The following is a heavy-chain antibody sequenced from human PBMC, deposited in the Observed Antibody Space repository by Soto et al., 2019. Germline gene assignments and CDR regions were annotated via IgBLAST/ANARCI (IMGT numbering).Heavy chain of an antibody. CDR2: IIPIFGTA. J-gene: IGHJ4*02. Sequence: QVQLVQSGAEVKKPGSSVKVSCKASGGTFRSYAISWVRQAPGQGLEWMGGIIPIFGTANYAQKFQGRVTITADESTITAYMELSSLRSEDTAVYYCARAKGYSGYDGLSNWGQGTLVTVSS. V-gene: IGHV1-69*12. D-gene: IGHD5-12*01. CDR1: GGTFRSYA. CDR3: ARAKGYSGYDGLSN.